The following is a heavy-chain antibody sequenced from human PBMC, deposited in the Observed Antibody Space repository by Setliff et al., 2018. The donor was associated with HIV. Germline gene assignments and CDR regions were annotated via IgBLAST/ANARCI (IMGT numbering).Heavy chain of an antibody. Sequence: PSETLSLTCTVSGASVSSGGHYWSWIRQHPEKGLEWIGYIYYSEKTNYNPSLKSRVSISVDTSKNQFSLKMSSVTAADTAVYYCTRLAGGYADYWGQGTLVTVSS. CDR3: TRLAGGYADY. J-gene: IGHJ4*02. D-gene: IGHD5-12*01. V-gene: IGHV4-31*03. CDR1: GASVSSGGHY. CDR2: IYYSEKT.